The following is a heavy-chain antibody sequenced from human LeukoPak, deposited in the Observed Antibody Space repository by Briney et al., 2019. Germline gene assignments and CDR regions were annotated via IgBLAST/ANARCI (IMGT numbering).Heavy chain of an antibody. CDR2: IDHIGVT. D-gene: IGHD6-6*01. Sequence: SETLSLTCAVYGASLSDNYWSWIRQPPGKGLEGIGEIDHIGVTKYNPSLKGRVTISRDTSKNQFSLDLTSVTAADTAVYCCAKTSQLGSYNWFDPWGQGTLVTVSS. CDR1: GASLSDNY. V-gene: IGHV4-34*01. CDR3: AKTSQLGSYNWFDP. J-gene: IGHJ5*02.